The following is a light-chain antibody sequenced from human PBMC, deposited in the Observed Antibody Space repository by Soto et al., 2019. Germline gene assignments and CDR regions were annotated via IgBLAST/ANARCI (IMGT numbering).Light chain of an antibody. V-gene: IGKV3-15*01. CDR2: GAS. Sequence: IVMTQSPATLSVSPGDRVTLSCRASQSVSSDLAWYQQRPGQAPRLLIYGASTRATGIPARFSGTGSGTEFTLTISSLQSEDFATYYCQQSYSPVRNIFGQGTKLEI. J-gene: IGKJ2*01. CDR1: QSVSSD. CDR3: QQSYSPVRNI.